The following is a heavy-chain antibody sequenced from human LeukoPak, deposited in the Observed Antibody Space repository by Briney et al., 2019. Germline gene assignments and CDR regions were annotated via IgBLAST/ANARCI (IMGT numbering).Heavy chain of an antibody. V-gene: IGHV4-30-2*01. CDR1: GGSISSGGYS. CDR3: ARGLGRWLQLRWFDP. D-gene: IGHD5-24*01. Sequence: TLSLTCTVSGGSISSGGYSWSWIRQPPGKGLEWIGYIYHSGSTYYNPSLKSRVTISVDRSKNQFSLKLSSVTAADTAVYYCARGLGRWLQLRWFDPWGQGTLVTVSS. CDR2: IYHSGST. J-gene: IGHJ5*02.